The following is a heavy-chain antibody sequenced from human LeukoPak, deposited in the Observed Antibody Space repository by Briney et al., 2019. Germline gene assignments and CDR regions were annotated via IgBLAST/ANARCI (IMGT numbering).Heavy chain of an antibody. CDR2: INPSGGTT. Sequence: ASVKVSCKASGYTFTNYYLHWVRQAPGQGLAWMGIINPSGGTTRYVEKFQGRVTMTRDTSASTVYMELSSLRSEDTAVYYCARGGYSESFYNPRSYGMDVWGQGTTVIVSS. J-gene: IGHJ6*02. D-gene: IGHD3-10*01. V-gene: IGHV1-46*01. CDR1: GYTFTNYY. CDR3: ARGGYSESFYNPRSYGMDV.